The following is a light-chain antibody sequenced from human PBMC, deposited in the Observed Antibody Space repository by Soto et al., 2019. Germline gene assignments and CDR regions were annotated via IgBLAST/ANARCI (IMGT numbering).Light chain of an antibody. V-gene: IGLV3-9*01. CDR1: NIGSKN. CDR2: RDS. CDR3: QVWDSIPYVV. J-gene: IGLJ2*01. Sequence: SYELTQPLSVSVALGQTARITCGGNNIGSKNVHWYQQKPGQAPVLVIYRDSNRPSGIPERFSGSNSGNTATLTISRAQAGDEADYYCQVWDSIPYVVFGGGTKLTVL.